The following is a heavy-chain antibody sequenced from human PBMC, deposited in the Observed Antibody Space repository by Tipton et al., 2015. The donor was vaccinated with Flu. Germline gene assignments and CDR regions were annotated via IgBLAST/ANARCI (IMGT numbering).Heavy chain of an antibody. D-gene: IGHD6-13*01. CDR3: ARADSSSSKHFDY. J-gene: IGHJ4*02. Sequence: TLSLTCTVSGASVSNGAYYWSWIRQPPGKGLEWIGYSHHTGHTNYNPSLKSRVTISVDTSKNQFSLKLSSVTAADTAVYYCARADSSSSKHFDYWGQGTLVTVSS. CDR1: GASVSNGAYY. V-gene: IGHV4-61*08. CDR2: SHHTGHT.